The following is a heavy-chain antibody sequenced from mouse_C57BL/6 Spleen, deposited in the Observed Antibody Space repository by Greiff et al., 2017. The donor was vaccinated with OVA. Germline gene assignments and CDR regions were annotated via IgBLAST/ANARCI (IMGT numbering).Heavy chain of an antibody. J-gene: IGHJ4*01. V-gene: IGHV1-50*01. CDR1: GYTFTSYW. Sequence: VQLQQPGAELVKPGASVKLSCKASGYTFTSYWMQWVKQRPGQGLEWIGEIDPSDSYTNYNQKFKGKATLTVDTSSSTAYMQLSSLTSEDSAVYYCARGDYDYECYAMDYWGQGTSVTVSS. CDR2: IDPSDSYT. CDR3: ARGDYDYECYAMDY. D-gene: IGHD2-4*01.